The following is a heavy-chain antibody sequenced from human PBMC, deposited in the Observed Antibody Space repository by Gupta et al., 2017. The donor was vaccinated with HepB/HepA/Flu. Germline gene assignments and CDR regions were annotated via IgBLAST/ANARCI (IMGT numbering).Heavy chain of an antibody. CDR2: INADGTTT. D-gene: IGHD5-18*01. V-gene: IGHV3-74*01. J-gene: IGHJ4*02. CDR3: VRDIGYAYGYPFEY. CDR1: GFTFSAYW. Sequence: EVQLMESGGGLVQRGGSLRLSCAASGFTFSAYWLPWIRHTPGKGLVWVSRINADGTTTDYADNVKGRFTISRDNAKNTLYLQMNSLRGEDTAVYYCVRDIGYAYGYPFEYWGQGTLVTVSS.